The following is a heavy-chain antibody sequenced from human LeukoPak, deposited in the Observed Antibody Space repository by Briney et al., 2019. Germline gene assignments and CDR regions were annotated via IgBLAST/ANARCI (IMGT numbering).Heavy chain of an antibody. J-gene: IGHJ4*02. Sequence: GASVKVSCKASGYTFTGYYMHWVRQAPGQGLEWMGWINPNSGGTNYAQKFQGRVTMTRDTSISTAYMELSRLRSDDTAVYYCARDLVTMVRGASQIWGQGTLVTVSS. CDR2: INPNSGGT. D-gene: IGHD3-10*01. V-gene: IGHV1-2*02. CDR1: GYTFTGYY. CDR3: ARDLVTMVRGASQI.